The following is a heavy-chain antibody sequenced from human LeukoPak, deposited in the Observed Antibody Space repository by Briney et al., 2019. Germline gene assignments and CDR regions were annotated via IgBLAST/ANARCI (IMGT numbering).Heavy chain of an antibody. CDR3: ARWTIVSSSWYLNAFDI. Sequence: SETLSLTCAVYGGSFSGYYWSWIRQPPGKGLEWIGEINHSGSTNYNPSLKSRVTISVDTSKNQFSLKLSSVTAADTAVYYCARWTIVSSSWYLNAFDIWGQGTMVTVSS. J-gene: IGHJ3*02. V-gene: IGHV4-34*01. CDR2: INHSGST. CDR1: GGSFSGYY. D-gene: IGHD6-13*01.